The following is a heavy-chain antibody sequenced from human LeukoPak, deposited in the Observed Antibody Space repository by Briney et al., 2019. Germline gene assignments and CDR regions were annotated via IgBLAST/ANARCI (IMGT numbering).Heavy chain of an antibody. CDR3: AKDAQAYYYYGMDV. CDR2: ISYDGSNK. J-gene: IGHJ6*02. Sequence: GGSLRLSCAASGFTFSSYGMHWVRQAPGKGLEWVAVISYDGSNKYYADSVKGRFTISRDNSKNTLYLQMNSLRAEDTAVYYCAKDAQAYYYYGMDVWGQGTTVTASS. CDR1: GFTFSSYG. V-gene: IGHV3-30*18.